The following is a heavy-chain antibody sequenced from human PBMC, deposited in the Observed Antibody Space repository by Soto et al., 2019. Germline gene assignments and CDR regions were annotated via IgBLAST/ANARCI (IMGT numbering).Heavy chain of an antibody. V-gene: IGHV3-53*01. CDR3: ARDGYYPYWFAT. J-gene: IGHJ5*02. Sequence: GGSLRLSCAPSGLSVSNNYMSWVRQAPGKGLEWVSIIYNDGNTYYADSVRGRFTISRDNSKNTLSLQMNRLRAEDTAVYYCARDGYYPYWFATWGQGTLVTVSS. CDR2: IYNDGNT. D-gene: IGHD3-22*01. CDR1: GLSVSNNY.